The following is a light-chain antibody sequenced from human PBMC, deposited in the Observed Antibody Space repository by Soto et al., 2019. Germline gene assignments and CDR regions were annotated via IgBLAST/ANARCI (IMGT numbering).Light chain of an antibody. V-gene: IGKV3-15*01. CDR3: QQYNNSPGT. CDR1: QSVSSN. CDR2: GAS. J-gene: IGKJ1*01. Sequence: EIVMTQSPATLSVSPGERPTLSCRASQSVSSNLAWYQQKPGQAPRLLIYGASTRATGIPARFSGSGSGTEFTLTISSLQSEDFAVYYCQQYNNSPGTFGQGTKVEIK.